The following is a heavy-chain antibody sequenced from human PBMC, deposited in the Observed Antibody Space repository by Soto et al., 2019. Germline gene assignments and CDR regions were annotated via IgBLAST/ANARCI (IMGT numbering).Heavy chain of an antibody. D-gene: IGHD5-12*01. CDR3: ARRIYSGYAYAFDI. V-gene: IGHV4-59*08. CDR2: MYYSGST. CDR1: GGSIRSYY. Sequence: SETLSLTCTVSGGSIRSYYWSWIRQPPGKGLEWIGYMYYSGSTNYNPSLKSRVTISVDTSKNQFSLKLTSVTAADTAVYYCARRIYSGYAYAFDIWGQGTMVTVSS. J-gene: IGHJ3*02.